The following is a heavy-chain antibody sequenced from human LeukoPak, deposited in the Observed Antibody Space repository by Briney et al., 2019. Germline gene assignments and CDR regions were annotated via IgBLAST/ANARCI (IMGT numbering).Heavy chain of an antibody. CDR3: ARDSTGYDFWSGPYYYYYYMDV. CDR2: IYTSGST. Sequence: PSETLSLTCTVSGGSISSGDYYWSWIRQPAGKGLEWIGRIYTSGSTNYNPSLKSRVTMSVDTSKNQFSLKLSSVTAADTAVYYCARDSTGYDFWSGPYYYYYYMDVWGKGTTVTVSS. J-gene: IGHJ6*03. D-gene: IGHD3-3*01. V-gene: IGHV4-61*02. CDR1: GGSISSGDYY.